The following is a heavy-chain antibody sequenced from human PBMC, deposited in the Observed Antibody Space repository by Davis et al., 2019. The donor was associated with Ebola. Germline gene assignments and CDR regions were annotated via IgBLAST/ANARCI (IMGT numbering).Heavy chain of an antibody. CDR1: GGSIASNYYY. J-gene: IGHJ3*02. D-gene: IGHD3-3*01. CDR2: IVNSGRT. CDR3: TRGWGRSGFDI. Sequence: PSETLSLTCTVSGGSIASNYYYWGWIRQPPGKGLEWIGSIVNSGRTYYKSSLKSRATISVDTSKNQFSLKLRSVTPEDTAAYYCTRGWGRSGFDIWGHGTMVTVSS. V-gene: IGHV4-39*01.